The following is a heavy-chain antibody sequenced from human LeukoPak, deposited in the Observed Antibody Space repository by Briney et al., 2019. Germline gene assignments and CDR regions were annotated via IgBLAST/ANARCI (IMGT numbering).Heavy chain of an antibody. CDR3: ARVIVPAAIPLSYYYGMDV. Sequence: ASVKVSCKASGYTFTSYAMHWVRQAPGQRLEWMGWINAGNGNTKYSQKFQGRVTITRDTSASTAYMELSSLRSEDTAVYYCARVIVPAAIPLSYYYGMDVWGQGTTVTVSS. D-gene: IGHD2-2*01. J-gene: IGHJ6*02. V-gene: IGHV1-3*01. CDR1: GYTFTSYA. CDR2: INAGNGNT.